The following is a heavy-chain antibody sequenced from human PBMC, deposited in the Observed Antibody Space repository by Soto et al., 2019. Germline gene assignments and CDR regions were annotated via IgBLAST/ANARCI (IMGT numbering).Heavy chain of an antibody. CDR1: GGAHSNFH. Sequence: XTLSLPGNVSGGAHSNFHLSWMRQPPGKGLELIGYIYYSGNYYNPSLTSGFRMSLDDSKNHFSLHLNSVPAADTALYFCALGGYNYGRPFDFWGQGTRDTVS. CDR2: IYYSGN. J-gene: IGHJ4*02. V-gene: IGHV4-59*01. CDR3: ALGGYNYGRPFDF. D-gene: IGHD5-18*01.